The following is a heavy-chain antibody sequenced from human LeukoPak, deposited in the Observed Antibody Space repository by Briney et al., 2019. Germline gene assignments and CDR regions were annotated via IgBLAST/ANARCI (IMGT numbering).Heavy chain of an antibody. Sequence: SETLSLACAVYGGSFSGYYWSWIRQPPGKGLEWIGEINHSGSTNYNPSLKSRVTISVDTSKNQFSLKLSSVTAADTAVYYCASMLGVAAAGTGHYYYGMDVWGQGTTVTVSS. V-gene: IGHV4-34*01. J-gene: IGHJ6*02. CDR2: INHSGST. CDR1: GGSFSGYY. D-gene: IGHD6-13*01. CDR3: ASMLGVAAAGTGHYYYGMDV.